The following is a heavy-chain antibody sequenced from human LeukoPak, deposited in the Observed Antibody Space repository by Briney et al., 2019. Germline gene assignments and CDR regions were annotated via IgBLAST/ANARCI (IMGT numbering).Heavy chain of an antibody. CDR3: ARELTDAAARPYYYYYGMDV. V-gene: IGHV1-69*13. D-gene: IGHD6-6*01. Sequence: PVKVSCKASGGTFSSYAISWVRQAPGQGLEWMGGIIPIFGTANYAQKFQGRVTITADESTSTAYMELSSLRSEDTAVYYCARELTDAAARPYYYYYGMDVWGQGTTVTVTS. CDR1: GGTFSSYA. J-gene: IGHJ6*02. CDR2: IIPIFGTA.